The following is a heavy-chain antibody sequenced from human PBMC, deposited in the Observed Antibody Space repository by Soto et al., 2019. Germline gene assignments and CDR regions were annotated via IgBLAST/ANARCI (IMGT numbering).Heavy chain of an antibody. J-gene: IGHJ2*01. CDR3: FFHAEAGIRDVRSVSAFLLNRSSDL. V-gene: IGHV3-30-3*01. CDR2: ISYDGSNK. D-gene: IGHD3-10*02. Sequence: PGKGLEWVAVISYDGSNKYYADSVKGRFTISRDNSKNTLYLQMNSLRAEDTAVYYFFFHAEAGIRDVRSVSAFLLNRSSDL.